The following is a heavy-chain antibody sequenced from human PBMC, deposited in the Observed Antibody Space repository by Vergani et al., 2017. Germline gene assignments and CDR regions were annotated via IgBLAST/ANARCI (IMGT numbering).Heavy chain of an antibody. CDR1: GGTFSSYA. CDR2: IIPIFGTA. Sequence: QVQLVQSGAEVKKPGSSVKVSCKASGGTFSSYAISWVRQAPGQGLEWMGGIIPIFGTANYAQKFQGRVTITADESTSTAYMELSSLRSGDTAVYYCAGTAARSYYYYYYGMDVWGQGTTVTVSS. D-gene: IGHD2-2*01. CDR3: AGTAARSYYYYYYGMDV. J-gene: IGHJ6*02. V-gene: IGHV1-69*12.